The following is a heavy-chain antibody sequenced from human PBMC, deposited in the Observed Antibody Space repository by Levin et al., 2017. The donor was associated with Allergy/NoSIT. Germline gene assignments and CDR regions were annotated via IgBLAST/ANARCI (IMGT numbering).Heavy chain of an antibody. CDR2: IYWDDDK. Sequence: SGPTLVKPTQTLTLTCTFSGFSLSTSGVGVGWIRQPSGKALEWLALIYWDDDKRYSPSLKSRLTITKDTSKNQVVLTMTNMDPVDTATYYCAHMPGYSSGRGFDPWGQGTLVTVSS. J-gene: IGHJ5*02. D-gene: IGHD6-19*01. CDR3: AHMPGYSSGRGFDP. V-gene: IGHV2-5*02. CDR1: GFSLSTSGVG.